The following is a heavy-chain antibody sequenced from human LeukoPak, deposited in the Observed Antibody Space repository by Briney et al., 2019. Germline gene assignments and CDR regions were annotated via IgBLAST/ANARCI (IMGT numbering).Heavy chain of an antibody. D-gene: IGHD7-27*01. CDR2: ISSSSSTI. CDR3: ARDLGVVSHYYFDH. CDR1: GFTFSSYS. V-gene: IGHV3-48*01. Sequence: HPGGFLRLSCAASGFTFSSYSMNWVRQAPGKGPEWVSYISSSSSTIYYADSVKGRFTVSRDNAKNSLYLQMNSLRAEDTAVYYCARDLGVVSHYYFDHWGQGTLVTVSS. J-gene: IGHJ4*02.